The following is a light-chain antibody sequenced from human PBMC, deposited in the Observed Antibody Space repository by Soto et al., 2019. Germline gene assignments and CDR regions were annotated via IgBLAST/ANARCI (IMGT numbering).Light chain of an antibody. J-gene: IGLJ2*01. CDR2: DVS. Sequence: QSVLTQPASVSGSPGQSITISCTGTSSDVGGYNYVSWYQQHPGKAPKLMIYDVSNRPSGVSNRFSGSKSGNTASLTISGLQAEDEAGYYCSSYTSSSTPVVFGGGTKLTVL. CDR1: SSDVGGYNY. CDR3: SSYTSSSTPVV. V-gene: IGLV2-14*01.